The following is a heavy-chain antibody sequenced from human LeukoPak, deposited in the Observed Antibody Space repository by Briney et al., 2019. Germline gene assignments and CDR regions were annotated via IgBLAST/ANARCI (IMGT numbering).Heavy chain of an antibody. D-gene: IGHD6-19*01. J-gene: IGHJ3*02. V-gene: IGHV3-21*01. CDR1: GFTFSSYS. Sequence: PGGSLRLSCAASGFTFSSYSMNWVRQAPGKGLEWVSSISSSSSYIYYADSVKGRFTISRDNAKNSLYLQMNSLRAEDTAVYYCARAIWRISSSGWLSAFDIWGQGTMVTVSS. CDR3: ARAIWRISSSGWLSAFDI. CDR2: ISSSSSYI.